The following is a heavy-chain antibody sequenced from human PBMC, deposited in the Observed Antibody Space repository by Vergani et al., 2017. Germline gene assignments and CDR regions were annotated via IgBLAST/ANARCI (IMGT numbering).Heavy chain of an antibody. CDR3: ARAPQYSSSCDY. V-gene: IGHV3-15*01. J-gene: IGHJ4*02. Sequence: EVQLVESGGGLVKPGGSLRLSCAASGFTFSNAWMSWVRQAPGKGLEWVGRIKSKTDGGTTDYAAPVKGRFTISRDDSKNTLYLQMNSLRAEDTAVYYCARAPQYSSSCDYWGQGTLVTVSS. CDR1: GFTFSNAW. CDR2: IKSKTDGGTT. D-gene: IGHD6-13*01.